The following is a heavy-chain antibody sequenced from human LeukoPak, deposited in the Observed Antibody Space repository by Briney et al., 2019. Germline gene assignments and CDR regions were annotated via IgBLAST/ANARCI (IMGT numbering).Heavy chain of an antibody. CDR3: ARDRIGSYYDSSGYYEGFDY. Sequence: PSETLSLTCTVSGYSISSGYYWGWIRQPPGKGLEWIGSIYHSGSTYYNPSLKSRVTISVDTSKNQFSLKLSSVTAADTAVYYCARDRIGSYYDSSGYYEGFDYWGQGTLVTVSS. CDR1: GYSISSGYY. V-gene: IGHV4-38-2*02. J-gene: IGHJ4*02. D-gene: IGHD3-22*01. CDR2: IYHSGST.